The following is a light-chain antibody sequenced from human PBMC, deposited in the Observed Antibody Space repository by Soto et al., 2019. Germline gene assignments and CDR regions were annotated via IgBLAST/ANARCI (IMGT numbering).Light chain of an antibody. CDR1: QSISTY. CDR2: AAS. CDR3: QQYNSYPRT. V-gene: IGKV1-16*01. Sequence: DIQMTQSPSSLSASVGDRVTITCRASQSISTYLHWYQQKPGKAPKLLIYAASTLQSGVPSRFSGSGSGTEFTLTISSLQPDDFATYYCQQYNSYPRTFGQGTMVDI. J-gene: IGKJ1*01.